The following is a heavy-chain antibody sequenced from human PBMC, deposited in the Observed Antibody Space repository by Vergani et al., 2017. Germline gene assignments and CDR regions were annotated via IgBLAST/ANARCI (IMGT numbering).Heavy chain of an antibody. CDR3: ARRSGWYRIVVDY. CDR2: INNSGST. J-gene: IGHJ4*02. Sequence: QVQLQEWGAGLLKPSETLSPTCAVYGGSSSGYYWSWIRQPPGKGLEWFGEINNSGSTNYNPSLKSRVTISVDTSKNQFSLKLSSVTAADTAVYYCARRSGWYRIVVDYWGQGTLVTVSS. CDR1: GGSSSGYY. V-gene: IGHV4-34*01. D-gene: IGHD6-19*01.